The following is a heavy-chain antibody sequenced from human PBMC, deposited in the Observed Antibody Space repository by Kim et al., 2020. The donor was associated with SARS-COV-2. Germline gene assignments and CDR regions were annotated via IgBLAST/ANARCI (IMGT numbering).Heavy chain of an antibody. CDR2: SEK. J-gene: IGHJ4*02. Sequence: SEKNYVKSVKGRFTISRENGKNSLYLQMNSVRAEDTAVYFCAGGQGWLIDYWGQGTPITVSS. V-gene: IGHV3-7*03. CDR3: AGGQGWLIDY. D-gene: IGHD5-12*01.